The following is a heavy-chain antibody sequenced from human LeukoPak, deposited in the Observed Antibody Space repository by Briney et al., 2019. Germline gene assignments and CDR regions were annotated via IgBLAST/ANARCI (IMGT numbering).Heavy chain of an antibody. V-gene: IGHV4-39*07. CDR1: GGSISSSSYY. CDR3: ARLRNPKTFDY. J-gene: IGHJ4*02. Sequence: SETLSLTCTVSGGSISSSSYYWGWIRQPPGKGLEWIGSIYYSGSTYYNPSLKSRVTISVDTSKNQFSLKLSSVTAADTAVYYCARLRNPKTFDYWSQGTLVTVSS. CDR2: IYYSGST. D-gene: IGHD1-14*01.